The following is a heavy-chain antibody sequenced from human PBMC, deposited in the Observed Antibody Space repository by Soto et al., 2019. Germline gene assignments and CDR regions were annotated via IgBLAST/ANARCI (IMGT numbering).Heavy chain of an antibody. V-gene: IGHV3-74*01. CDR2: ISADGSDT. J-gene: IGHJ3*02. CDR1: GFSFSNNW. Sequence: EVQLVESGGGLVQPGVSLRLSCVASGFSFSNNWMHWVRHAPGKGPVCVSRISADGSDTHYADSVQGRFTISKDNAKNTLYLQMNTLSVEDEAVYYCARFDIAAPPPIWGQGTMVNVSS. CDR3: ARFDIAAPPPI. D-gene: IGHD6-13*01.